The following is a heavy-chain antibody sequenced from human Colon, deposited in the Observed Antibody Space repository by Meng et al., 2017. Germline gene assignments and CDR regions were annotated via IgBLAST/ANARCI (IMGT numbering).Heavy chain of an antibody. D-gene: IGHD3-16*01. Sequence: GGSLRLSCGGSGFIFSNYWMSWVRQAPGKGPEWVANIEDDASEQYYVDSVKGRFTISRNNAQNSVFLQMNSLRAEDTAVYYCARRSDESGRRTIFDYWGQGKLVTVSS. CDR1: GFIFSNYW. CDR2: IEDDASEQ. J-gene: IGHJ4*02. V-gene: IGHV3-7*01. CDR3: ARRSDESGRRTIFDY.